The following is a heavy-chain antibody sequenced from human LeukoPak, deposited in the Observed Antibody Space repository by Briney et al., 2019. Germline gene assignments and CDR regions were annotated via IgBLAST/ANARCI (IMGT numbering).Heavy chain of an antibody. V-gene: IGHV1-2*02. D-gene: IGHD3-16*02. Sequence: ASVKVSCKASGYTFTDYYIHWVRQAPGQGLEWMGWINPNTGGTNYAQKFQGRVTMTRDTSISTAYMELSRLRSDDTAVYYCARGTRDYDYVWGSYRHYYFDYWGQGTLVTVSS. CDR2: INPNTGGT. CDR1: GYTFTDYY. J-gene: IGHJ4*02. CDR3: ARGTRDYDYVWGSYRHYYFDY.